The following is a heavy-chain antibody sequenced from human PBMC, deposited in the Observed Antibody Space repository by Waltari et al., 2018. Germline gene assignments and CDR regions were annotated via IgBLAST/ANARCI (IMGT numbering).Heavy chain of an antibody. D-gene: IGHD4-4*01. J-gene: IGHJ3*02. CDR2: IYYRWST. CDR3: ARLEATTFASDAFDI. CDR1: GGSISSTSYY. V-gene: IGHV4-39*01. Sequence: QLQLQESGPGLVKPSETLSLTCTVSGGSISSTSYYWGWIRQPPGKGLEWIGSIYYRWSTYYNPSLKSRVTISVDTSKNQFSLKLSAVTAAETAVYYCARLEATTFASDAFDIWGQGTMVTVSS.